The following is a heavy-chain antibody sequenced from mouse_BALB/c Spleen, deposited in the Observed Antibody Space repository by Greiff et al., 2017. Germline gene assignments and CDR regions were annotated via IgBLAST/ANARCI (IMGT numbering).Heavy chain of an antibody. CDR1: GDSITSGY. D-gene: IGHD1-1*01. J-gene: IGHJ2*01. CDR2: ISYSGST. Sequence: VQLQQSGPSLVKPSQTLSLTCSVTGDSITSGYWNWIRKFPGNKLEYMGYISYSGSTYYNPSLKSRISITRDTSKNQYYLQLNSVTTEDTATYYCARSHYYGSSSYYFDYWGQGTTLTVSS. CDR3: ARSHYYGSSSYYFDY. V-gene: IGHV3-8*02.